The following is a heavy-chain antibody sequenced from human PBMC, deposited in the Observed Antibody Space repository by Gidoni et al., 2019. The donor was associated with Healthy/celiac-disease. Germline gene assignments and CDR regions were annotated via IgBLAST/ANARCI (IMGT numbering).Heavy chain of an antibody. V-gene: IGHV3-33*01. CDR2: IWYDGSNK. Sequence: QVQLVESGGGVVQPGRSLRLSCAASGFTFSSYGLHWVRQAPGKGLEGVAVIWYDGSNKYYADSVKGRFTISRDNSKNTLYLQMNSLRAEDTAVYYCARDPLDYDFWSGYQYYYYGMDVWGQGTTVTVSS. D-gene: IGHD3-3*01. J-gene: IGHJ6*02. CDR1: GFTFSSYG. CDR3: ARDPLDYDFWSGYQYYYYGMDV.